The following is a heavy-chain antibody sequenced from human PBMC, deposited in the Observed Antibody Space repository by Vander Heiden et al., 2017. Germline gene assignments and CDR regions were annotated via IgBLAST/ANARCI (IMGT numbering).Heavy chain of an antibody. CDR2: IDPGDSYT. D-gene: IGHD3-16*01. CDR3: ARLDPHSKSYTFYGMEV. Sequence: VQLVQSGTEVKKPGESLMISCRASGCSFTSHWIGWVRQMGGKGLEWVGRIDPGDSYTNYSPSFEGHVTISTDNSINTAYLQWSSLKASDTAMYYCARLDPHSKSYTFYGMEVWGQGTTVTVSS. J-gene: IGHJ6*02. V-gene: IGHV5-10-1*03. CDR1: GCSFTSHW.